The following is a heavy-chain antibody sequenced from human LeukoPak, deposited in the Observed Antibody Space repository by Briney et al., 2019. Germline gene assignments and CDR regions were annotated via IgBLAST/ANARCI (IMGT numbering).Heavy chain of an antibody. CDR2: ISAYNGNT. Sequence: ASVKVSCKASGYTFTSYVISWMRQAPGQGLEWMGWISAYNGNTNYAQKLQGRVTMTTDTSTSTAYMELRSLRSDDTAVYYCARGPYCSGGTCYSQYFDYWGQGTLVTVSS. CDR1: GYTFTSYV. CDR3: ARGPYCSGGTCYSQYFDY. J-gene: IGHJ4*02. V-gene: IGHV1-18*01. D-gene: IGHD2-15*01.